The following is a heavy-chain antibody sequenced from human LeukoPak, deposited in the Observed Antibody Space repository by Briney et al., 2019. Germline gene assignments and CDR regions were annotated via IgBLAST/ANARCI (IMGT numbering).Heavy chain of an antibody. Sequence: GGSLTLSCAAAGFTFSSYVIPWVRQAPGKRLEWVAFIRYDGRNRYYADSVKGRFTISRDNSKDTLYLQMNSLRAEDTAVYYCAKSASPVYYYYYMDVWGKGTTVTVSS. D-gene: IGHD2-15*01. CDR3: AKSASPVYYYYYMDV. V-gene: IGHV3-30*02. CDR2: IRYDGRNR. J-gene: IGHJ6*03. CDR1: GFTFSSYV.